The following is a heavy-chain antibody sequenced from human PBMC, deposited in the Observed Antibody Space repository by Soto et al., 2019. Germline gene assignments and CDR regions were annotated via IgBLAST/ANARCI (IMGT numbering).Heavy chain of an antibody. CDR3: AKVRYSSPMGYYYGMDV. CDR2: IVPIFGTA. D-gene: IGHD6-19*01. V-gene: IGHV1-69*13. Sequence: ASVKVSCKASRVAFSKFIVTWVRQAPGLGLEWVGGIVPIFGTANYAQKFQGRVTITADESTSTSYMEVNNLRSEDTAVYYCAKVRYSSPMGYYYGMDVWGQGTTVTVSS. CDR1: RVAFSKFI. J-gene: IGHJ6*02.